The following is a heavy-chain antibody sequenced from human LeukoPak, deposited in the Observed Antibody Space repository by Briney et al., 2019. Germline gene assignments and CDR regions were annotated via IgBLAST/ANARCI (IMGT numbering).Heavy chain of an antibody. V-gene: IGHV4-4*07. Sequence: SETLSLTCAVYGGSFSGYYWSWIRQPAGKGLEWIGRIYTSGSTNYNPSLKSRVTMSVDTSKNQFSLKLSSVTAADTAVYYCARDDWNSLPYVWGQGTLVTVSS. CDR3: ARDDWNSLPYV. D-gene: IGHD1-7*01. CDR1: GGSFSGYY. CDR2: IYTSGST. J-gene: IGHJ4*02.